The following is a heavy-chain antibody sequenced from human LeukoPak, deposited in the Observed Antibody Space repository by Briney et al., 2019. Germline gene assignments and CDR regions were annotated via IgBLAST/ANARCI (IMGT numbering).Heavy chain of an antibody. Sequence: GGTLRLSCAASGFTFSSYGMHWVRQAPGKGLEWVTFIRYDVSNIYYADSVKGRFTTSRDNSKNTLYLQMNSLRAEDTAVYYCAKGDDYGSGAMFDYWGQGTLVTVSS. D-gene: IGHD3-10*01. CDR2: IRYDVSNI. CDR1: GFTFSSYG. CDR3: AKGDDYGSGAMFDY. J-gene: IGHJ4*02. V-gene: IGHV3-30*02.